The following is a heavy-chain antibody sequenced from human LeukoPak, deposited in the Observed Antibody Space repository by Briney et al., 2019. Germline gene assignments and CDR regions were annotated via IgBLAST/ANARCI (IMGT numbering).Heavy chain of an antibody. CDR2: ISWNSGSI. CDR1: GFTFDDYA. J-gene: IGHJ4*02. Sequence: GGSLRLSCAASGFTFDDYAMQWVRQAPGKGLEWVSGISWNSGSIGYADSVKGRFTISRDNAKNSLYLQMNSLRAEDTALYYCAKGSLSIAVAGNHLDYWGQGTLVTVSS. D-gene: IGHD6-19*01. V-gene: IGHV3-9*01. CDR3: AKGSLSIAVAGNHLDY.